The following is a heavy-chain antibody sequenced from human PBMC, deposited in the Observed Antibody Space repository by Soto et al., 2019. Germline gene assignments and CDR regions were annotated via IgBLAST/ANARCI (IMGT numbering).Heavy chain of an antibody. CDR1: GGTFSSYT. V-gene: IGHV1-69*04. Sequence: SVKVSCKASGGTFSSYTVIWVRQAPGQGLEWMGRIIPILGIANYAQKFQGRVTITADKSTSTAYMELSSLRSEDTAVYYCARDLERYFDWLLSADYYYGMDVWGQGTTVTVSS. D-gene: IGHD3-9*01. J-gene: IGHJ6*02. CDR3: ARDLERYFDWLLSADYYYGMDV. CDR2: IIPILGIA.